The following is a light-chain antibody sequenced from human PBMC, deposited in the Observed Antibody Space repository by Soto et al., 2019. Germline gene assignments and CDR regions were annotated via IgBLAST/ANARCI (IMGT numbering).Light chain of an antibody. CDR1: SSNIGNNF. Sequence: QSVLTQPPSVSAAPGQTVTISCSGSSSNIGNNFVSWYQQLPGTAPKLLIYDNNKRPSGIPDRFSGSKSGTSATLGITGLQTGDEADYYCETWDNSLSAYVVFGGGTKVTVL. J-gene: IGLJ2*01. CDR3: ETWDNSLSAYVV. CDR2: DNN. V-gene: IGLV1-51*01.